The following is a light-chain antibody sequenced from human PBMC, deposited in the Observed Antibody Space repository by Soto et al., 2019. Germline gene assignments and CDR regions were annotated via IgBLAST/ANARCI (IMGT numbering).Light chain of an antibody. CDR2: AAS. CDR1: QSISSW. Sequence: DVQMTQSPTTLYASVRDRVTITCRASQSISSWLAWYQQKPGKAPKLMSYAASSLQSGVPSRFRGSGSGTDFTLTISSLKPEDFETYYCQQFNDYPLSFGGGTKVDIK. V-gene: IGKV1-5*01. CDR3: QQFNDYPLS. J-gene: IGKJ4*01.